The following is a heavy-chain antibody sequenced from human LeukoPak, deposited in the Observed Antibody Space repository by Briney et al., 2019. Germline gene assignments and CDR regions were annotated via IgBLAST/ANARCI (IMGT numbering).Heavy chain of an antibody. V-gene: IGHV4-4*07. D-gene: IGHD2-2*01. J-gene: IGHJ3*02. CDR2: IYTSGST. CDR3: ARTYCSSTSCYAFDI. Sequence: LETLSLTCTVSGGSISSYYWSWIRQPAGKGLEWIGRIYTSGSTNYNPSLKSRVTMSVDTSKNQFSLKLSSVTAADTAVYYCARTYCSSTSCYAFDIWGQGTMVTVSS. CDR1: GGSISSYY.